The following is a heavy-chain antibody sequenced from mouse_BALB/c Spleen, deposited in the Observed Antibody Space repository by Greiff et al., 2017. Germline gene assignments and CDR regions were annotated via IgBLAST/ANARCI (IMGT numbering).Heavy chain of an antibody. V-gene: IGHV2-9*02. Sequence: QVQLKESGPGLVAPSQSLSITCTVSGFSLTSYGVHWVRQPPGKGLEWLGVIWAGGSTNYNSALMSRLSISKDNSKSQVFLKMNSLQTDDTAMYYCARDNYGSRGHFDVWGAGTTVTVSS. CDR2: IWAGGST. CDR3: ARDNYGSRGHFDV. D-gene: IGHD1-1*01. CDR1: GFSLTSYG. J-gene: IGHJ1*01.